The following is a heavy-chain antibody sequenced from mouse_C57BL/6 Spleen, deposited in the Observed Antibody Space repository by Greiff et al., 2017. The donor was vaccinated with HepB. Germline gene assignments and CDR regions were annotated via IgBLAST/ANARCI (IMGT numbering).Heavy chain of an antibody. CDR2: IHPNSGST. CDR3: ARSLLLSSMDY. J-gene: IGHJ4*01. Sequence: VQLQQSGAELVKPGASVKLSCKASGYTFTSYWMHWVKQRPGQGLEWIGMIHPNSGSTNYNEKFKSKATLTVDKSSSTAYMQLSSLTSEDSAVYYCARSLLLSSMDYWGQGTSVTVSS. CDR1: GYTFTSYW. V-gene: IGHV1-64*01. D-gene: IGHD2-10*01.